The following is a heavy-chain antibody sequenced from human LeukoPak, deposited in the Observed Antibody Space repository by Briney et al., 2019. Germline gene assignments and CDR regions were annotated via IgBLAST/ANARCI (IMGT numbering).Heavy chain of an antibody. CDR1: GFTFSSYS. V-gene: IGHV3-48*01. CDR3: AREPPGSCLDY. D-gene: IGHD1-26*01. CDR2: ISSSSSTI. Sequence: PGGSLRLSCAASGFTFSSYSMNWVRQAPGKGLEWVSYISSSSSTIYYADSVKGRFTISRDNAKNSLYLQMNSLRAEDTAVYYCAREPPGSCLDYWGQGTLVTVSS. J-gene: IGHJ4*02.